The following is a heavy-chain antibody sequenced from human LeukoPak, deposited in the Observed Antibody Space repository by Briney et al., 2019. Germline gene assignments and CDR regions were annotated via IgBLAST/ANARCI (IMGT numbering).Heavy chain of an antibody. Sequence: GGSLGLSCAASGLTFSSYALSWVRQAPGRGLDWVSSISVGSITYYLDSVKGRFTISRDNSKSTLYLQMHSLRAGDTALYYCAKCNLDNCREGFDIWGQGTMVTVSS. CDR2: ISVGSIT. CDR1: GLTFSSYA. V-gene: IGHV3-23*01. J-gene: IGHJ3*02. D-gene: IGHD2/OR15-2a*01. CDR3: AKCNLDNCREGFDI.